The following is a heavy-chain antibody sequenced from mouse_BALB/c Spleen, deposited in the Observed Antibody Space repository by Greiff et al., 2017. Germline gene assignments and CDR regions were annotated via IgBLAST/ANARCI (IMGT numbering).Heavy chain of an antibody. CDR2: INPSNGGT. Sequence: VQLQQSGAELVKPGASVKLSCKASGYTFTSYYMYWVKQRPGQGLEWIGEINPSNGGTNFTENVKGKATLTVDKSSSTAYMQLSSLTSEDSAVYYCTRRTEYGDYAYYYAMDYWGQGTSVTVSS. CDR3: TRRTEYGDYAYYYAMDY. D-gene: IGHD2-13*01. CDR1: GYTFTSYY. V-gene: IGHV1S81*02. J-gene: IGHJ4*01.